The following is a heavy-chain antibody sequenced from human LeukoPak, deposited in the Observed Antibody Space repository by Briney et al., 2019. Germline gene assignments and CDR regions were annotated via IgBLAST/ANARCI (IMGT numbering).Heavy chain of an antibody. D-gene: IGHD4-17*01. CDR1: GFTSSSYA. CDR2: ISGSGTNT. V-gene: IGHV3-23*01. J-gene: IGHJ4*02. Sequence: PGGSLRLSCAASGFTSSSYAMTWVRQAPGKGLEWVSAISGSGTNTYYADSVKGRFTISRDNSKNTLYLQMNSLRAEDTAVYYCAIGLYGGPFDYWGQGTLVTVPS. CDR3: AIGLYGGPFDY.